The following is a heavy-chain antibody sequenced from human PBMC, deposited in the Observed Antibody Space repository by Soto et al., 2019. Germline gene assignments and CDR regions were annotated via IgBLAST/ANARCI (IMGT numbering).Heavy chain of an antibody. Sequence: QVQLQQSGPGLVKPSQTRSLTCTVSGGSISYEYYHWTWIRKSPGKGLEWIGYIHYSGSIIYNTSFKSRVTVSVDTSKNQFSLQLSSVTAADTAVYFCAREDDGGDRDYYGLDVWGQGTTVTVSS. V-gene: IGHV4-30-4*08. CDR2: IHYSGSI. CDR3: AREDDGGDRDYYGLDV. CDR1: GGSISYEYYH. D-gene: IGHD2-21*02. J-gene: IGHJ6*02.